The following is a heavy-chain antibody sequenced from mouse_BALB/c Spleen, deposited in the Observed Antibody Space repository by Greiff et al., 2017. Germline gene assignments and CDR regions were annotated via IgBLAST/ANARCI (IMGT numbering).Heavy chain of an antibody. CDR3: ARVGFDY. CDR1: GYTFTSYW. V-gene: IGHV1-69*02. CDR2: IDPSDSET. Sequence: QVQLQQPGAELVKPGAPVKLSCKASGYTFTSYWMNWVKQRPGRGLEWIGRIDPSDSETHYNQKFKDKATLTVDKSSSTAYIQLSSLTSEDSAVYYCARVGFDYWGQGTTLTVSS. J-gene: IGHJ2*01.